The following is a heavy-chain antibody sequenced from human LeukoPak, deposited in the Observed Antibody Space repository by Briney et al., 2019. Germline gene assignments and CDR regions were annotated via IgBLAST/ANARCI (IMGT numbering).Heavy chain of an antibody. V-gene: IGHV4-30-4*01. Sequence: PSETLSLTCTVSGGSISSGDYYWSWIRQPPGKGLEWIGYIYYSGSTYYNPSLKSRVTISVDTSKNQFSLKLSSVTAADTAVYYCAGGSFRDDSSGYQGYFDYWGQGTLVTVSS. CDR2: IYYSGST. CDR1: GGSISSGDYY. CDR3: AGGSFRDDSSGYQGYFDY. J-gene: IGHJ4*02. D-gene: IGHD3-22*01.